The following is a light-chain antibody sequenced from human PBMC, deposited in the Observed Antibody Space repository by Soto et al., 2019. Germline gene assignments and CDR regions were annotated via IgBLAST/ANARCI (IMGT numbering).Light chain of an antibody. V-gene: IGKV2D-29*01. Sequence: DIVMTQAPLSLSVTPGQPASISCKSSQSLLHSDGKTFLYWFLQKPGQPPHLLIYEVYNRFSGLPDRFSGRGSGTEFTLKISRVEAEDVGVYYCMQSVQLPPTFGPGTRLDIK. CDR1: QSLLHSDGKTF. CDR2: EVY. J-gene: IGKJ5*01. CDR3: MQSVQLPPT.